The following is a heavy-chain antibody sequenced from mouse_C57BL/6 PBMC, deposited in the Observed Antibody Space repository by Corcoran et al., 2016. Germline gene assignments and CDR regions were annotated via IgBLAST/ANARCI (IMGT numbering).Heavy chain of an antibody. CDR1: GYTFTTYG. J-gene: IGHJ1*03. V-gene: IGHV9-3*01. D-gene: IGHD2-5*01. Sequence: QIQLVQSGPELKKPGETVKISCKASGYTFTTYGMSWVKQAPGKGLKWVGWINTYSEVPTYADDFKGRFAFSLETSASTAYLQINSLKNEDTATYFCERDSNWYFDVWGTGTTVTVSS. CDR3: ERDSNWYFDV. CDR2: INTYSEVP.